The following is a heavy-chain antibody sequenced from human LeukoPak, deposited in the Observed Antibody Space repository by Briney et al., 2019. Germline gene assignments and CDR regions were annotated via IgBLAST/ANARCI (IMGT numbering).Heavy chain of an antibody. CDR3: ATKPFDY. D-gene: IGHD1-1*01. CDR1: GYTFTSYY. CDR2: INPSGGST. Sequence: ASVKVSCKASGYTFTSYYMHWVRQAPGQGLEWMGIINPSGGSTSYAQKFQGRVTMTEDTSTDTAYMELSSLRSEDTAVYYCATKPFDYWGQGTLVTVSS. V-gene: IGHV1-46*01. J-gene: IGHJ4*02.